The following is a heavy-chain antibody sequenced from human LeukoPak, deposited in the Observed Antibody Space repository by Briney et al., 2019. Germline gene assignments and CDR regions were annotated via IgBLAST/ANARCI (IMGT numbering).Heavy chain of an antibody. CDR2: IYYSGST. J-gene: IGHJ6*02. V-gene: IGHV4-61*05. Sequence: SETLSLTCTVSGGSISSSSYYWGWIRQPPGKGLERIGTIYYSGSTNYNPSLKSRVTISVDTSKNQFSLKLSSVTAADTAVYYCARVSRYCSGGSCLYYYYGMDVWGQGTTVTVSS. D-gene: IGHD2-15*01. CDR1: GGSISSSSYY. CDR3: ARVSRYCSGGSCLYYYYGMDV.